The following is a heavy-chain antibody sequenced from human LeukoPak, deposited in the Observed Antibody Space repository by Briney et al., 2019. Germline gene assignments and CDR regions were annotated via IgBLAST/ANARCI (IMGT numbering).Heavy chain of an antibody. Sequence: ASVKVSCKASGYTFTSYYMHWVRQAPGQGLEWMGIINPSGGSTSYAQKFQGRVTMTRDTSTSTVYMELSSLRSEDTAVYYCARVPMVRGALKAFDIWGQGTMVTVSS. J-gene: IGHJ3*02. D-gene: IGHD3-10*01. CDR2: INPSGGST. CDR1: GYTFTSYY. CDR3: ARVPMVRGALKAFDI. V-gene: IGHV1-46*01.